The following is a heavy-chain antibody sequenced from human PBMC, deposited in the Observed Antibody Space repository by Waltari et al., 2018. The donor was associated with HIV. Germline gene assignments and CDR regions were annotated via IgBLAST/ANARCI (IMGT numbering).Heavy chain of an antibody. D-gene: IGHD3-10*01. Sequence: VQLVQSGAEVKKPGASVKVSCKASGYTFTGYYMHWVRQAPGQGLEWMGWINPNSGGTNYAQKFQGRVTMTRDTSISTAYMELSRLRSDDTAVYYCARDLGTMVRGKDGMDVWGQGTTVTVSS. CDR3: ARDLGTMVRGKDGMDV. CDR2: INPNSGGT. J-gene: IGHJ6*02. CDR1: GYTFTGYY. V-gene: IGHV1-2*02.